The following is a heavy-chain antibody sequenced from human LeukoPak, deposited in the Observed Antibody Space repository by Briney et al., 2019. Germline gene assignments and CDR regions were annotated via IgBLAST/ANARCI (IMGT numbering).Heavy chain of an antibody. CDR1: GFTFRSYS. Sequence: PGGTLRLSCAASGFTFRSYSMNGVRQAPGKGLEWVSYISSRSSAIYYADSVKGRVIIYRDNAKNSLYLQMTSLRDEATAVYYCARRRDAYNNFDCWGQGTLVTVSS. CDR3: ARRRDAYNNFDC. J-gene: IGHJ4*02. D-gene: IGHD5-24*01. V-gene: IGHV3-48*02. CDR2: ISSRSSAI.